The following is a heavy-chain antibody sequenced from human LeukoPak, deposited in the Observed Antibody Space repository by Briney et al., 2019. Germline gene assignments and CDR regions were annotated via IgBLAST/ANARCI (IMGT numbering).Heavy chain of an antibody. CDR3: TSSYSGNYEANWFDP. CDR1: GFTFSVSG. J-gene: IGHJ5*02. CDR2: IRNKSNRCAT. Sequence: GGSLKLSCAASGFTFSVSGIHWVRQSSGKGLEWVGRIRNKSNRCATAYAASVNGRFTISRDDSKNTAYLQMNSLKTEDTAVYYCTSSYSGNYEANWFDPWGQGTLVTVSS. V-gene: IGHV3-73*01. D-gene: IGHD1-26*01.